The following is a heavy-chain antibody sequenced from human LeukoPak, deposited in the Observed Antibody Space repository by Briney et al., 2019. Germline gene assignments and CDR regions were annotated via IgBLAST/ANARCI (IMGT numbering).Heavy chain of an antibody. J-gene: IGHJ4*02. CDR1: GFTFSSYA. D-gene: IGHD6-19*01. CDR3: AREQWLDY. CDR2: ISGSGGST. V-gene: IGHV3-23*01. Sequence: PGGSLRLSCAASGFTFSSYAMNWVRQAPGKGLQWVSGISGSGGSTYYAASVKGRFTISRDNSKNTLYLQMNILRAEDTAVYFCAREQWLDYWGQGTLVTVSS.